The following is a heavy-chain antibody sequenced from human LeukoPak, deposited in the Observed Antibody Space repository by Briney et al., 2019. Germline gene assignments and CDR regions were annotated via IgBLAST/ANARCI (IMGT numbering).Heavy chain of an antibody. CDR2: IYDSGST. CDR3: ASIRGWSDNAVHY. D-gene: IGHD3-3*01. V-gene: IGHV4-39*07. CDR1: GGSISSSSYH. Sequence: SETLSLTCTVSGGSISSSSYHWGWIRQPPGKGLEWIGSIYDSGSTYYNPSLKSRVTISVDTSKNQFSLKLSSVTAADTAVYYCASIRGWSDNAVHYWGQGTLVTVSS. J-gene: IGHJ4*02.